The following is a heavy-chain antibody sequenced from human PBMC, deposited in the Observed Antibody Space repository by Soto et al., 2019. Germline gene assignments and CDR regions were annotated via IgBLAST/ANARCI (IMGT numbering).Heavy chain of an antibody. CDR1: GFTFSSYA. V-gene: IGHV3-23*01. J-gene: IGHJ4*02. D-gene: IGHD6-6*01. CDR3: AKDLFLAQIWYSSSLVY. CDR2: ISGSGGST. Sequence: PGGSLRLSCAASGFTFSSYAMSWVRQAPGKGLEWVSAISGSGGSTYYADSVKGRFTISRDNSKNTLYLQMNSLRAEDTAVYYCAKDLFLAQIWYSSSLVYWGQRTLVNVSS.